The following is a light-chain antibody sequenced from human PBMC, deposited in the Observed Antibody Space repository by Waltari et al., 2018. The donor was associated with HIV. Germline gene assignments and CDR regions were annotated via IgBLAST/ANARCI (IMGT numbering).Light chain of an antibody. V-gene: IGKV2-28*01. CDR1: QSLLHSNGYNY. CDR3: MQARETPQT. Sequence: EIVMTQSPLSLPVTPGEPASISCRSSQSLLHSNGYNYLDWYVQKPGQSPQILIYVASNRASGVPDRFSGSGSGTDFTLKISRVEADDVGVYYCMQARETPQTFGPGTRVEIK. CDR2: VAS. J-gene: IGKJ3*01.